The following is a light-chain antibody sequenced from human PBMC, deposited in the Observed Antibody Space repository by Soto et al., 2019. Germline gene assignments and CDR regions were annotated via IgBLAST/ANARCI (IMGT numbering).Light chain of an antibody. Sequence: EIVLTQSPGTLSLSPGERATLSCRASQNVNNNYLAWYQQKPGQAPRLLIYGASVRATGIPDRFSGGGSGTDFTLTIGRLEPEDSAVYFCQQYSRIPSITSGQGTRLEIK. CDR1: QNVNNNY. CDR2: GAS. J-gene: IGKJ5*01. CDR3: QQYSRIPSIT. V-gene: IGKV3-20*01.